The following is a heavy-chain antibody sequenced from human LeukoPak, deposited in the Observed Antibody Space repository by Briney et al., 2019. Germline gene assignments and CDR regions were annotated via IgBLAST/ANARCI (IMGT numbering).Heavy chain of an antibody. V-gene: IGHV5-51*01. CDR2: IYPGDSDT. Sequence: GESLKISCQGSGYSFTNYWIAWVRQMPGEGLEWMGIIYPGDSDTTYSPSFQGQVTISADKSISTAYLQWSSLKASDTAMYYCARLGGYDSSGYYYGYFDYWGQGTLVTVSS. J-gene: IGHJ4*02. D-gene: IGHD3-22*01. CDR3: ARLGGYDSSGYYYGYFDY. CDR1: GYSFTNYW.